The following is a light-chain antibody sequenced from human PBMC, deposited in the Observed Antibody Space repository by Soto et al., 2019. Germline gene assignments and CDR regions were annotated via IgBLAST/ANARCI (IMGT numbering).Light chain of an antibody. V-gene: IGKV1-9*01. CDR2: AAS. CDR1: QGISSY. CDR3: QQVHSYPIT. Sequence: IQLTQSPSSLSASVGDRVTITCRASQGISSYLAWYQQRPGKAPKVLTYAASTLQSGVPSRFSGSGSGTDFTLTISSLQPEDFATYYCQQVHSYPITFGQGTRLEIK. J-gene: IGKJ5*01.